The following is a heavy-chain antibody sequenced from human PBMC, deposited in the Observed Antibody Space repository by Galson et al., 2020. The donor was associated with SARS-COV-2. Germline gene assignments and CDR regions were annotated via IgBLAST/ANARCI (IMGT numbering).Heavy chain of an antibody. J-gene: IGHJ4*02. CDR3: ARDEDRYCSSTSCDFGY. V-gene: IGHV3-7*01. Sequence: GGSLRLSCAASGFTFSNYWINWVRQAPGKGLEWVANIKHDGSEKYYVDSVKGRFTISRDNAKNSLYLQMNSLRAEDTAVYYCARDEDRYCSSTSCDFGYWGQGTLVTVSS. D-gene: IGHD2-2*01. CDR2: IKHDGSEK. CDR1: GFTFSNYW.